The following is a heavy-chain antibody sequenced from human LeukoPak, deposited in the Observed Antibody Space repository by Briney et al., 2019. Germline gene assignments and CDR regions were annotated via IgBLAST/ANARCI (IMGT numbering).Heavy chain of an antibody. Sequence: LGESLKISCKGSGYSFTYYWIGCVRLMPGKGLGWIGIIYPGDADTRDSPSFQGQVTFSADKSISTAYLQWSSLKASDTAMYYCARHLSGYSYDIWGQGTLVTVSS. CDR3: ARHLSGYSYDI. D-gene: IGHD5-18*01. CDR1: GYSFTYYW. CDR2: IYPGDADT. V-gene: IGHV5-51*01. J-gene: IGHJ4*02.